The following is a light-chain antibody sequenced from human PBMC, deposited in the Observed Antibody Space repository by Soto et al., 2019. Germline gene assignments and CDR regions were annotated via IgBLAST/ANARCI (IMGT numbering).Light chain of an antibody. CDR2: DAS. CDR3: HQYNSLFT. CDR1: RDIVQW. J-gene: IGKJ3*01. Sequence: DIQMTQSPSTVSASIGDRVTITCRASRDIVQWLAWYQQKPGKAPKLLIYDASTLESGVPSRFSGSKSGSEFTLTISKLQSDDFATYFCHQYNSLFTFGPGTKVDIK. V-gene: IGKV1-5*01.